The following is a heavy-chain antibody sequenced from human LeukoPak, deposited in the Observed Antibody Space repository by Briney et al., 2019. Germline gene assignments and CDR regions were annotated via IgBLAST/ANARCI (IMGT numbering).Heavy chain of an antibody. V-gene: IGHV3-33*06. CDR3: AKGPVGAHPA. D-gene: IGHD1-26*01. J-gene: IGHJ5*02. CDR1: GFTFSSYG. CDR2: IWYDGSNK. Sequence: VGSLRLSCAASGFTFSSYGMHWVRQAPGKGLEWVAVIWYDGSNKYYADSVKGRFTISRDNSKNTLYLQMNSLRAEDTAVYYRAKGPVGAHPAWGQGTLVTVSS.